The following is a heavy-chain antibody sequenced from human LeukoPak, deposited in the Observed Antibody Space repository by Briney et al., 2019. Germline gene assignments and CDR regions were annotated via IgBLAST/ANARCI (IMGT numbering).Heavy chain of an antibody. Sequence: ASVKVSCKASGYTFTSYAMNWVRQAPGQGLEWMGWINTNTGNPTYAQGFTGRFVFSLDTSVSTAYLQISSLKAEDTAVYYCARRKYTSYYYGSGSYRAFDIWGQGTMVTVSS. D-gene: IGHD3-10*01. CDR1: GYTFTSYA. CDR3: ARRKYTSYYYGSGSYRAFDI. CDR2: INTNTGNP. V-gene: IGHV7-4-1*02. J-gene: IGHJ3*02.